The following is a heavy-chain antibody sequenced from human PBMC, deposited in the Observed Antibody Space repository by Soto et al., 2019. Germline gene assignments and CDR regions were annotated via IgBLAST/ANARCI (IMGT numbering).Heavy chain of an antibody. CDR2: ISAYNGHT. CDR1: GYTFDTYG. J-gene: IGHJ4*02. Sequence: QVQLVQSGSEVKRPGASVRVSCKASGYTFDTYGISWVRQAPGQGLEWKGWISAYNGHTDYAQRFQGRVTMTTDTSTNTVSLELRGLRSDDTAVYYCARGRTWGARDFDYWGQGTLVTVSS. CDR3: ARGRTWGARDFDY. D-gene: IGHD3-16*01. V-gene: IGHV1-18*01.